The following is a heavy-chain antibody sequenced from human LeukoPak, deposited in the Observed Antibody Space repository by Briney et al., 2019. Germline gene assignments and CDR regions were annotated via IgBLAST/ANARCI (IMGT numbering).Heavy chain of an antibody. V-gene: IGHV3-23*01. Sequence: GGSLRLSCAASGFTFSSYGMSWVRQAPGKGLEWVSAISGSGGSTYYADSVKGRFTISRDNSKNTLYLQMNSLRAEDTAVYYCASVEGYYYDSVDAFDIWGQGTMVTVSS. D-gene: IGHD3-22*01. J-gene: IGHJ3*02. CDR2: ISGSGGST. CDR1: GFTFSSYG. CDR3: ASVEGYYYDSVDAFDI.